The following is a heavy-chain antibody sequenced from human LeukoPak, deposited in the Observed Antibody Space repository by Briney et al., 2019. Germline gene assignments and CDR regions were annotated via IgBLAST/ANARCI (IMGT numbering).Heavy chain of an antibody. CDR1: RFTFSSYG. Sequence: GGSLRLSCAASRFTFSSYGMHWVRQAPGKGLEWVAFIRYDGSNKYYADSVKGRFTISRDNSKNTLYLQMNSLRAEDTAVYYCAKEDSGSYYLGYYYYYMDVWGKGTTVTISS. D-gene: IGHD1-26*01. J-gene: IGHJ6*03. CDR3: AKEDSGSYYLGYYYYYMDV. V-gene: IGHV3-30*02. CDR2: IRYDGSNK.